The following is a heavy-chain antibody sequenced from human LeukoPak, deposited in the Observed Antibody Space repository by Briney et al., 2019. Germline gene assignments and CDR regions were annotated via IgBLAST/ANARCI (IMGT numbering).Heavy chain of an antibody. CDR1: GFTFTTYT. V-gene: IGHV3-64*01. J-gene: IGHJ4*02. CDR3: ARERAFYYFDY. Sequence: GGSLRLSCAASGFTFTTYTLHWVRQAPGKGLEYVSAVVGNGGTTYYANSVKGRFTISRDNSKNTVYLQMGSLRAEDTAVYYCARERAFYYFDYWGQGALVTVSS. CDR2: VVGNGGTT.